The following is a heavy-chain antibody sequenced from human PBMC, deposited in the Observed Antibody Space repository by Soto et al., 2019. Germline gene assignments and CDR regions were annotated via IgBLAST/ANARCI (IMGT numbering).Heavy chain of an antibody. CDR2: IWYDGSNK. CDR1: GFTFSSYG. J-gene: IGHJ4*02. CDR3: ARDPVVGYYYDSSGSLDY. Sequence: LRLSCAASGFTFSSYGMHWVRQAPGKGLEWVAVIWYDGSNKYYADSVKGRFTISRDNSKNTLCLQMNSLRAEDTAVYYCARDPVVGYYYDSSGSLDYWGQGTLVTVSS. D-gene: IGHD3-22*01. V-gene: IGHV3-33*01.